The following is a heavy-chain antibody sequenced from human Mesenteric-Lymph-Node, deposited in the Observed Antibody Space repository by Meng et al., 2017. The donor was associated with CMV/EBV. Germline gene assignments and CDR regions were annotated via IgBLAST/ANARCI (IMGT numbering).Heavy chain of an antibody. V-gene: IGHV3-30*04. CDR1: RFTFSSYA. CDR2: ISYDGSDK. J-gene: IGHJ4*02. D-gene: IGHD2-2*02. CDR3: ARDSESIYCNNSSCYRGDFDY. Sequence: GESLKISCAASRFTFSSYAMHWVRQAPGKGLEWVAVISYDGSDKHYADSVKGRFTISRDNSKNALYLQMNSLRAEDTAVYYCARDSESIYCNNSSCYRGDFDYWGQGTLVTVSS.